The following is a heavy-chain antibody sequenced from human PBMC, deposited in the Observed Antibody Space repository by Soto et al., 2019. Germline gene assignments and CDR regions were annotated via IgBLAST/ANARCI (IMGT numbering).Heavy chain of an antibody. V-gene: IGHV4-39*01. D-gene: IGHD3-10*01. CDR1: GGSISSSSYY. J-gene: IGHJ6*03. Sequence: QLQLQESGPGLVKPSETLSLTCTVSGGSISSSSYYWGWIRQPPGKGLEWIGSIYYSGSTYYNPSLKSRVTISVDTSKNQFSLKLSSVTAADTAVYYCARRLDYYGSGSSVSYYYMDVWGKGTTVTVSS. CDR3: ARRLDYYGSGSSVSYYYMDV. CDR2: IYYSGST.